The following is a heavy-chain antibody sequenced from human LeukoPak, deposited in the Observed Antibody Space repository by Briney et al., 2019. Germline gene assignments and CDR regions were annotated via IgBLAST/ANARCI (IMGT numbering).Heavy chain of an antibody. J-gene: IGHJ4*02. V-gene: IGHV3-21*01. CDR2: VSTGSNYI. Sequence: GGSLRLSCTASGFTFSSYSLNWVRQAPGKGLEWVSSVSTGSNYIYYADSVKGRFTISRDNDKNSLYLQMNSLRVEDTAVYYCAKDGEWLDETGYYFDYWGQGTLVTVSS. CDR3: AKDGEWLDETGYYFDY. CDR1: GFTFSSYS. D-gene: IGHD6-19*01.